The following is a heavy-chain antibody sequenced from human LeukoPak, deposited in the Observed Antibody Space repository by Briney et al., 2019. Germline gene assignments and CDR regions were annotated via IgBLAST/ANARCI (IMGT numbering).Heavy chain of an antibody. Sequence: SXXVSXXXXGYTFXSYDINWVRQAPGQGLEWMGWMNPNSGNTGYAQKFQGRVTMTRNTSISTAYMELSSLRSEDTAVYYCARANYYYGMDVWGQGTTVTVSS. J-gene: IGHJ6*02. CDR2: MNPNSGNT. CDR1: GYTFXSYD. CDR3: ARANYYYGMDV. V-gene: IGHV1-8*01.